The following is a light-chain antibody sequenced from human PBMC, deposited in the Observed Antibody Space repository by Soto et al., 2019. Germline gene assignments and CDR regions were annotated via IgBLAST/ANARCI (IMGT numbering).Light chain of an antibody. V-gene: IGKV3D-15*01. Sequence: EIVMTQSPATLSVSPVERATLSCRASQSVSSNLAWYQQKPGQAPRLLIYGASTRATGIPASFSGSGSGTEFTLTISRLQSEDFEVYYCQQYNNWTPYTFGQGTKLEIK. CDR1: QSVSSN. J-gene: IGKJ2*01. CDR2: GAS. CDR3: QQYNNWTPYT.